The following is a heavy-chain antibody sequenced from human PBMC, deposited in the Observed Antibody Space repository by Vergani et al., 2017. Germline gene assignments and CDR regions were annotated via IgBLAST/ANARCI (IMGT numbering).Heavy chain of an antibody. CDR2: IYYSGST. CDR1: GGSISSYY. J-gene: IGHJ4*02. V-gene: IGHV4-59*01. Sequence: QVQLQESGPGLVKPSETLSLTCTVSGGSISSYYWSWIRQPPGKGLEWIGYIYYSGSTNYNPSLKSRVTISVDTSKNQFSLKLSSVTAADTAVYYCARVATYGGNPXFDYWGQGTLVTVSS. D-gene: IGHD4-23*01. CDR3: ARVATYGGNPXFDY.